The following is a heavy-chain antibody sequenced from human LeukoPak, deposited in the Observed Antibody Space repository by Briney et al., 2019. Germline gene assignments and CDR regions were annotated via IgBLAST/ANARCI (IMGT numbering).Heavy chain of an antibody. J-gene: IGHJ4*02. Sequence: GGSLRLSCAASEFTFSSYAMSWVRQAPRKGLEWVSSISGSGGSTKYADSVKGRFTISRDNSKNTLFLQMNSLRAEDTAVYNCAKTLTDYTTSWYPVGDWGQGTLVTVSS. CDR2: ISGSGGST. V-gene: IGHV3-23*01. CDR1: EFTFSSYA. D-gene: IGHD6-13*01. CDR3: AKTLTDYTTSWYPVGD.